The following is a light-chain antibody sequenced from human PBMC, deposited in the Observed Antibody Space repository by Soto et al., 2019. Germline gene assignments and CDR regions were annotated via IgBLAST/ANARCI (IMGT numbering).Light chain of an antibody. V-gene: IGKV1-5*01. CDR3: QQYNPHSPTWT. J-gene: IGKJ1*01. Sequence: DIQMTQSPSTLSASVGDRVTITCRASQTISNWLAWYQQKPGKAPKLLIYDASSLESGVPSRFGGSASGTEFTLTISTLQREDFATYYCQQYNPHSPTWTSGQGTKV. CDR1: QTISNW. CDR2: DAS.